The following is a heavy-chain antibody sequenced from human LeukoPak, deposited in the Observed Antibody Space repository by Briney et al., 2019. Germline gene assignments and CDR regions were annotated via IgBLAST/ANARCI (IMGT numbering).Heavy chain of an antibody. D-gene: IGHD3-3*01. CDR3: ARVLRFLEWSPPMDV. CDR1: GGSISSYY. V-gene: IGHV4-59*01. CDR2: IYSNGST. J-gene: IGHJ6*03. Sequence: SETLSLTCSVSGGSISSYYWSWIRQPPGKGLECIGFIYSNGSTHYNPSLKSRVTMSVDRPQKQVSLRLSSVTAADTAVYYCARVLRFLEWSPPMDVWGKGTTVTVSS.